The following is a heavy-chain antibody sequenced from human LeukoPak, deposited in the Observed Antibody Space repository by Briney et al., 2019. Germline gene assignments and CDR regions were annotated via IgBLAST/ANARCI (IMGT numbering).Heavy chain of an antibody. CDR3: ARDAGAPGGYSYGYGFDY. J-gene: IGHJ4*02. CDR1: GDSVSSNSAA. V-gene: IGHV6-1*01. CDR2: TYYRSKWYN. D-gene: IGHD5-18*01. Sequence: SQTLSLTCAISGDSVSSNSAAWHWLRQSPSRGLEWLGRTYYRSKWYNDYAVSVKSRITINPDTSKNQFSLQLNSVTPEDTAVYYCARDAGAPGGYSYGYGFDYWGQGTLVTVSS.